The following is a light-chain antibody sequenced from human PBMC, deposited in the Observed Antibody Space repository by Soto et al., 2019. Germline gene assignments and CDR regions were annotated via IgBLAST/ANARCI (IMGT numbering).Light chain of an antibody. Sequence: QSALTQPASVSGSPGQSITISCTGTSSDVGGYNYVSWCQQHPGKAPKLIIYEVNNRPSGVSNRFSGSKSGNTASLTISGLQAEDEADYYCSSYTSSSPYVFGTGTKVTVL. CDR1: SSDVGGYNY. CDR2: EVN. CDR3: SSYTSSSPYV. V-gene: IGLV2-14*01. J-gene: IGLJ1*01.